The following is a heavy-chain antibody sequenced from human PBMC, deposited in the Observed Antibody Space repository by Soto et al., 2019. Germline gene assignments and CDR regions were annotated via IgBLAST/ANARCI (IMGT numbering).Heavy chain of an antibody. CDR1: GFRFNIYS. CDR3: ARSGEGHFDY. D-gene: IGHD3-10*01. J-gene: IGHJ4*02. V-gene: IGHV3-48*02. Sequence: EVQLVESGGGLVQPGGSLRLSCAASGFRFNIYSMNWVRQAPGKGLEWAAYMTSDTKTIKYAESVKGRFTISRDNDNYVVYLQMNSLRDEDTAVYYCARSGEGHFDYWGQGTVVTVSA. CDR2: MTSDTKTI.